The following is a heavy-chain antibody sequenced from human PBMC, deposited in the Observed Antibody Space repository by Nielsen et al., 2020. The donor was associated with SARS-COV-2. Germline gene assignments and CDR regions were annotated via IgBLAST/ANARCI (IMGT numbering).Heavy chain of an antibody. Sequence: GESLKISCAASGFAFSTYGMHWVRQAPGKGLEWLSVIWYDGSNKYYADSVKGRFPISRDNSKNTLFLQMNSLRAEDTALYYCARDKRPTIAVAGTLSAAGDFWGQGTLVTVSS. CDR1: GFAFSTYG. CDR2: IWYDGSNK. J-gene: IGHJ4*02. V-gene: IGHV3-33*08. D-gene: IGHD6-19*01. CDR3: ARDKRPTIAVAGTLSAAGDF.